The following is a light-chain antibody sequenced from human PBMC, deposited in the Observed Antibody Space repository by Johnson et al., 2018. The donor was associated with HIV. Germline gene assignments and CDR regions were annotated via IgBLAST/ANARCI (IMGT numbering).Light chain of an antibody. Sequence: LTQPPSVSVSPGQTASITCSGDKLGDKYACWYQQKPGQSPVLVIYQDSKRPSGIPERFSGSNSGNTATLTISGTQAMDEADYFCGTWDNSLRTAFFGTGTKVNVL. J-gene: IGLJ1*01. CDR2: QDS. V-gene: IGLV3-1*01. CDR3: GTWDNSLRTAF. CDR1: KLGDKY.